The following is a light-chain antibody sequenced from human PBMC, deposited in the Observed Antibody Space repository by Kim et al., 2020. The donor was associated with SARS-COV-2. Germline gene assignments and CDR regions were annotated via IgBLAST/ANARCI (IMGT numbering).Light chain of an antibody. Sequence: LSPGERATLSCRASQSVSSYLAWYQQKPGQAPRLLIYDASNRATGIPARFSCSGSGTDFTLTISSLEPEDFSVYYCQQRSNWPLYTFGQGTKLEI. CDR1: QSVSSY. CDR2: DAS. J-gene: IGKJ2*01. CDR3: QQRSNWPLYT. V-gene: IGKV3-11*01.